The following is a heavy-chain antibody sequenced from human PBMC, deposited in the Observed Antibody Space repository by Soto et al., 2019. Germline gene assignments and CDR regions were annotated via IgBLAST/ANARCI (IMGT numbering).Heavy chain of an antibody. D-gene: IGHD6-19*01. V-gene: IGHV1-3*01. CDR2: INADNGNT. CDR3: ARDLPGVADLCYYFGMDV. J-gene: IGHJ6*04. CDR1: GYTFTSYA. Sequence: ASVKVSCKASGYTFTSYAMNWVRQAPGQGLEWMGWINADNGNTKYSQKLQGRVTITTDTSTSTAYMELSSLRSEDTAVYYCARDLPGVADLCYYFGMDVWGKGTTVTVSS.